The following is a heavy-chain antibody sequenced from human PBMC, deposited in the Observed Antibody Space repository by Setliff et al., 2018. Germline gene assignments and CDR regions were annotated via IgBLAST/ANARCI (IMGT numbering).Heavy chain of an antibody. CDR3: ASRRADYYGSGSYYMEY. D-gene: IGHD3-10*01. CDR2: ISAYNGNT. Sequence: RASVKVSCKTSGYTFINYGLSWMRQAPGQGLEWMGWISAYNGNTNYAQKLQGRVTMTTDTSTSTAYMELRSLRSDDTAVYYCASRRADYYGSGSYYMEYWGQGTLVTVSS. V-gene: IGHV1-18*01. CDR1: GYTFINYG. J-gene: IGHJ4*02.